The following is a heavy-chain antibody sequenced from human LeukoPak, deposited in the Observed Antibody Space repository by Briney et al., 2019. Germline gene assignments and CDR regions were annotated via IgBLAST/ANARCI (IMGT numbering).Heavy chain of an antibody. V-gene: IGHV3-21*01. CDR2: ISYSGSDI. CDR1: GFTFSSYS. Sequence: GRSLRLSCAAAGFTFSSYSMNWVRQAPGKGLEWVSSISYSGSDIYYADSVKGRFTISRDNAKNSLYLQMNSLRAEDTAVYYCASAALAYWYFALWGRGTLVTVSS. CDR3: ASAALAYWYFAL. J-gene: IGHJ2*01.